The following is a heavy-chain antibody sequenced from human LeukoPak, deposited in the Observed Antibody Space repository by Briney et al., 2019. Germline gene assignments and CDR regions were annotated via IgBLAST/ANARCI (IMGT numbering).Heavy chain of an antibody. D-gene: IGHD5-24*01. CDR3: ARETDGYDAFDI. CDR2: INSDGSST. V-gene: IGHV3-74*01. CDR1: GFTFSSYW. J-gene: IGHJ3*02. Sequence: GGSLRLSCAASGFTFSSYWMHWVRQAPGKGLVWVSRINSDGSSTSYADSVKGRFTISRDNSKNTLYLQMNSLRAEDTAVYYCARETDGYDAFDIWGQGTMVTVSS.